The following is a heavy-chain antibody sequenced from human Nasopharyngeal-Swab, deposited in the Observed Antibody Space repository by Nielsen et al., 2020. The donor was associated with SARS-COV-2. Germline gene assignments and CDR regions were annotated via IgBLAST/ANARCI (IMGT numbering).Heavy chain of an antibody. Sequence: WIRQPPGKGLQWIGSVYYTGSTYYNPSLKSRVTISVDTSQNQFSLKLSSVTAADTAVYYCASGLAYYDILTGYQYDAFDIWGQGTMVTVSS. D-gene: IGHD3-9*01. CDR3: ASGLAYYDILTGYQYDAFDI. CDR2: VYYTGST. J-gene: IGHJ3*02. V-gene: IGHV4-39*07.